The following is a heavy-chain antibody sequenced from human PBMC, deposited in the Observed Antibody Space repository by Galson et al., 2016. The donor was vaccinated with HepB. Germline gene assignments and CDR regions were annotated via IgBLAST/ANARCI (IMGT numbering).Heavy chain of an antibody. J-gene: IGHJ6*02. CDR1: GFTFSNYA. Sequence: SLRLSCAASGFTFSNYAMHWVRQAPGKGLEWVAIIFYDGSNKNYADSVKGRFTISRDNSKNTLYLQMNSLRAEDTAVYYCAREVVPAANGYYYYCGMDVWGQGTTVTVSS. V-gene: IGHV3-30*03. CDR3: AREVVPAANGYYYYCGMDV. D-gene: IGHD2-2*01. CDR2: IFYDGSNK.